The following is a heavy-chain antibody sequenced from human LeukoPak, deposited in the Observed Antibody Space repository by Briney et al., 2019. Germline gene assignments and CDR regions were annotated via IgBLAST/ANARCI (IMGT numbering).Heavy chain of an antibody. D-gene: IGHD4-23*01. CDR2: IYYSGST. Sequence: SETLSLTCTVSGGSVSTATYYWSWIRQPPGKGLEWIGYIYYSGSTNYNPSLKGRVTISVDTSKNQFSLRLSSVTAADTALYYCARVLSGGNLDYWGQGALVTVSS. J-gene: IGHJ4*02. CDR3: ARVLSGGNLDY. CDR1: GGSVSTATYY. V-gene: IGHV4-61*01.